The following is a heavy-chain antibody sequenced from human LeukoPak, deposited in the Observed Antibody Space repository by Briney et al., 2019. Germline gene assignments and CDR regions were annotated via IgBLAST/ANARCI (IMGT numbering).Heavy chain of an antibody. J-gene: IGHJ3*01. CDR3: ARVYSSSSGKNAFDV. Sequence: GGSLRLSCVAFGFAVGSNYMSWVRQAPGKGLEWVANIKQDGNEKYYVDSVKGRFTISRDNAKNSLDLQMNSLRVEDTAVYYCARVYSSSSGKNAFDVWGQGTMVTVSS. CDR1: GFAVGSNY. CDR2: IKQDGNEK. V-gene: IGHV3-7*03. D-gene: IGHD6-6*01.